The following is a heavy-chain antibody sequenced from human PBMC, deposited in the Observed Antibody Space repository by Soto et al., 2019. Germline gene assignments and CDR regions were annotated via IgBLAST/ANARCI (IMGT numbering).Heavy chain of an antibody. Sequence: PSETLSLTCTASGVSISSRNYYWSWIRQPPGKGLEWLGYIYYTGTTHYNPSVKSRVTISLDTSKDHFSLNLSSVTAADTAIYYCATVPHAYGTNWIDSWGQGTLVTVSS. J-gene: IGHJ5*01. CDR3: ATVPHAYGTNWIDS. D-gene: IGHD1-7*01. CDR1: GVSISSRNYY. V-gene: IGHV4-30-4*01. CDR2: IYYTGTT.